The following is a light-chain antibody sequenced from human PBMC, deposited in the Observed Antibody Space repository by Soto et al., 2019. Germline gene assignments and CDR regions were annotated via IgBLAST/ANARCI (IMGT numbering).Light chain of an antibody. Sequence: EIVLTQSPATLSLSPGERATLSCRASQTVGSYLAWYQQKPGQVPRLLIYNASNRATGIPARFSGSGSGTDFTLTISSLEPEDFAVYYCQRRSNWPLPWTFGQGAKVEIK. CDR1: QTVGSY. V-gene: IGKV3-11*01. CDR2: NAS. CDR3: QRRSNWPLPWT. J-gene: IGKJ1*01.